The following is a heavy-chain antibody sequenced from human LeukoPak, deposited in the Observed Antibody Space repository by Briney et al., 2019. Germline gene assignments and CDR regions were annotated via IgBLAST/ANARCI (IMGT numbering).Heavy chain of an antibody. V-gene: IGHV4-34*01. Sequence: SETLSLTCAVYGGSFSGYYWSWIRQPPGKGLEWIGEINHSGSTNYNPSLKSRVTISVDTSKNQFSLKLGSVTAADTAVYYCARGRPGSTGDYVNVRPHFDYWGQGTLVTVSS. D-gene: IGHD4-17*01. CDR3: ARGRPGSTGDYVNVRPHFDY. CDR1: GGSFSGYY. CDR2: INHSGST. J-gene: IGHJ4*02.